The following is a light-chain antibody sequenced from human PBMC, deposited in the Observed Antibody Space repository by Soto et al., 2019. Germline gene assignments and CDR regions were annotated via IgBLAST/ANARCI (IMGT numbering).Light chain of an antibody. V-gene: IGKV3-20*01. CDR2: GAS. CDR1: QSVSRSS. J-gene: IGKJ2*01. Sequence: EIVLTQSPGTLSLSPGERATLSCRASQSVSRSSLAWYQHKPGQAPRLLIYGASSRATGIPGRFSGSESGTDFTLTISRLEPEDFAVDYCQQYGSSPDTFGQGTKLEIK. CDR3: QQYGSSPDT.